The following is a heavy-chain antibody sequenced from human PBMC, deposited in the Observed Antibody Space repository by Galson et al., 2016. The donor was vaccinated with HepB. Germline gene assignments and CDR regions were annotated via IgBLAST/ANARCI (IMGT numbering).Heavy chain of an antibody. Sequence: LTCTVSDGSISSGDYYWSWIRQHPGKGLEWIGYISYSGSTYYNPSLKSRVTISVDTSKNQFSLKLSSVTAADTAVYYCARVGRLDFWSGFYVPPFDFWGQGTLVTVSS. CDR2: ISYSGST. J-gene: IGHJ4*02. D-gene: IGHD3-3*01. V-gene: IGHV4-31*03. CDR1: DGSISSGDYY. CDR3: ARVGRLDFWSGFYVPPFDF.